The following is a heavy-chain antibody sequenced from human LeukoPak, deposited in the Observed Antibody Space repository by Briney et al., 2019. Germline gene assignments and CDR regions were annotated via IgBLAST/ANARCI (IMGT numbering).Heavy chain of an antibody. Sequence: GGSLRLSCAASGFTFSSYWMHWVRQPPGKGLEWVSFIYSGGNTHYSDSVKGRFTISRDNSKNTLYLQMNSLRADDTAVYYCARRAGEYSHPYDYWGQGTLVTVSS. D-gene: IGHD4-17*01. CDR2: IYSGGNT. V-gene: IGHV3-53*01. J-gene: IGHJ4*02. CDR1: GFTFSSYW. CDR3: ARRAGEYSHPYDY.